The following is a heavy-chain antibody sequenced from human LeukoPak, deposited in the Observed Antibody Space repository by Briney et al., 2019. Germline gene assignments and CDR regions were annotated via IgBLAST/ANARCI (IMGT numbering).Heavy chain of an antibody. CDR3: ARGAYYYDSSGYWVIDY. V-gene: IGHV3-21*01. J-gene: IGHJ4*02. CDR2: ISSSSSYI. Sequence: GGSLRLSCAASGFTFSSYSMNWVRQAPGKGLEWVSSISSSSSYIYYADSVKGRFTISRDNAKNSLYLQMNSLRAEDTAVYYCARGAYYYDSSGYWVIDYWGQGTLVTVSS. CDR1: GFTFSSYS. D-gene: IGHD3-22*01.